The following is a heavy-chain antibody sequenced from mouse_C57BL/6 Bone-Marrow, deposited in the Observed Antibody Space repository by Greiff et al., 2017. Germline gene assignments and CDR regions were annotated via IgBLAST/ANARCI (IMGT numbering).Heavy chain of an antibody. V-gene: IGHV1-69*01. CDR3: ARRGVLGWCAY. Sequence: QVQLQQSGAELVMPGASVKLSCKASGYTFTSYWMHWVKQRPGQGLEWIGEIDPSDSYTNYNQTFKGKSTLTVDKSSSTAYMQLSSLTSEDSAVYYCARRGVLGWCAYWGQGTLVTVAA. J-gene: IGHJ3*01. CDR1: GYTFTSYW. D-gene: IGHD1-1*01. CDR2: IDPSDSYT.